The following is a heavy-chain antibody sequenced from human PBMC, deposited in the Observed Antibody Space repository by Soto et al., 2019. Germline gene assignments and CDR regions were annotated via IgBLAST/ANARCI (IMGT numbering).Heavy chain of an antibody. Sequence: QVQLQESGPGLVKPSETLSLTCTVSGASISRDHWNWIRQPPGKGLEWIEEYSGTTNYNPSLRSRVTISVDTSNNQFSWKLSSVTAADTAVYFWATYTTGGGGRGYWGQGTLVTVSS. CDR2: EYSGTT. D-gene: IGHD3-16*01. CDR3: ATYTTGGGGRGY. J-gene: IGHJ4*01. V-gene: IGHV4-59*08. CDR1: GASISRDH.